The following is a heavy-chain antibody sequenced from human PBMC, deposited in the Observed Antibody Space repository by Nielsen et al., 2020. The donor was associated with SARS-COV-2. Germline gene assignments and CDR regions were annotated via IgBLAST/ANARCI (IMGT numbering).Heavy chain of an antibody. D-gene: IGHD5-12*01. Sequence: GGSLRLSCAASGFTVSSNYMTWIRQAQGRGWNWSPFFFTSGSTFYADSVKGRFTISRDNSKNTLYLQMNSLRGEDTAVYYCARGPSAYDLQDYSYYYMDVWGKGTTVTVSS. J-gene: IGHJ6*03. CDR3: ARGPSAYDLQDYSYYYMDV. CDR2: FFTSGST. V-gene: IGHV3-53*01. CDR1: GFTVSSNY.